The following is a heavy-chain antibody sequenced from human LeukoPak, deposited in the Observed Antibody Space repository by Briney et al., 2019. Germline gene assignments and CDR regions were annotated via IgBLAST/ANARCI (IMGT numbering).Heavy chain of an antibody. CDR3: AREHRGISARV. Sequence: SETLSLTCTVSGGSISSYYWSWIRQPPGKGLEWIGYIYDSGSTNYNPSLKSRVTISVDTSKNQFSLKLSSVTAADTAVYYCAREHRGISARVRGQGTLVTVSS. CDR1: GGSISSYY. J-gene: IGHJ4*02. V-gene: IGHV4-59*12. D-gene: IGHD6-25*01. CDR2: IYDSGST.